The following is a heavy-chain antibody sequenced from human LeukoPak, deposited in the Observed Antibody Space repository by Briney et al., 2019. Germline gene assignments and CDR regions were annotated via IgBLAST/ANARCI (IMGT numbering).Heavy chain of an antibody. CDR3: ARDRDGYNSIDY. Sequence: PSQTLSLTCTVSGDSLSSGNYYWSWIRQPPGKGLEWIGYIYYSGTTYYNPSLKSRVTISVDTSKNQFSLKVSSVTAADTAVYYCARDRDGYNSIDYWGEGTLVTVSS. CDR1: GDSLSSGNYY. CDR2: IYYSGTT. D-gene: IGHD5-24*01. V-gene: IGHV4-30-4*01. J-gene: IGHJ4*02.